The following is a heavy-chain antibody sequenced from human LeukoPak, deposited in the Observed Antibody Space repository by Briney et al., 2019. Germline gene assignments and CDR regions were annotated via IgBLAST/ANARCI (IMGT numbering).Heavy chain of an antibody. CDR2: ISSSGFTI. V-gene: IGHV3-48*04. CDR1: GFTCSDYS. D-gene: IGHD2-15*01. Sequence: PGGSLRLSCAVSGFTCSDYSMNWVRQAPGKGLEWVSYISSSGFTINYADSVKGRFTISRDNAKNSLYLQMNSLRAEDTALYYCARDGGDCSGDSCYVDYWGQGTLVTVSS. CDR3: ARDGGDCSGDSCYVDY. J-gene: IGHJ4*02.